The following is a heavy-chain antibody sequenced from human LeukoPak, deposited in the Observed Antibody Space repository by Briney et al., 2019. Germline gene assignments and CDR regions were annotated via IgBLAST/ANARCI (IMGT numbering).Heavy chain of an antibody. V-gene: IGHV1-18*01. CDR3: ARGPEYYYDSSGYQYYFDY. D-gene: IGHD3-22*01. J-gene: IGHJ4*02. CDR1: GYIFTSYG. CDR2: ISVYNGNT. Sequence: ASVKVSCKASGYIFTSYGISWVRQAPGQGLEWMGWISVYNGNTNYAQKLQGRVTMTTDTSTSTAYMELRSLRSDDTAMYYCARGPEYYYDSSGYQYYFDYWGQGTLVTVSS.